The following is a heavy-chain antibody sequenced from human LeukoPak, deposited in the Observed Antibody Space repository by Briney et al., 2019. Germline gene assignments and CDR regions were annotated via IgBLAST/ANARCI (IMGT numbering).Heavy chain of an antibody. D-gene: IGHD6-19*01. Sequence: GGSLRLSCAASGFTFSSYGMHWVRQAPGKGLEWVAVIWYDGSNKYYADSVKGRFTISRDNSKNTLYLQMNSLRAEDTAVYCCARGRGSSGPYYFDYWGQGTLVTVSS. J-gene: IGHJ4*02. V-gene: IGHV3-33*01. CDR1: GFTFSSYG. CDR2: IWYDGSNK. CDR3: ARGRGSSGPYYFDY.